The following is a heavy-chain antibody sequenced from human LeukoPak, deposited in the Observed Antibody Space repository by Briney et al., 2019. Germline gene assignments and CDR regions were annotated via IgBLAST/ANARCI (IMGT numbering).Heavy chain of an antibody. V-gene: IGHV4-59*08. CDR1: GDSISSHY. CDR3: ARSRSTYDSSGYLDY. CDR2: IYYSGSI. Sequence: SETLSLTCTVSGDSISSHYWSWIRQPPGKGLEWIGYIYYSGSINYNSSLKSRVTISVDTSKNQFSLKLNSVTAADTAVYFCARSRSTYDSSGYLDYWGQGALVTVSS. J-gene: IGHJ4*02. D-gene: IGHD3-22*01.